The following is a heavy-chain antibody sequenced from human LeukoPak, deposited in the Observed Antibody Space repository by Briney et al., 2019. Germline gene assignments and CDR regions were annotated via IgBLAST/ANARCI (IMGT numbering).Heavy chain of an antibody. Sequence: SETLSLTCAVYGGSFSGYYWSWIRQPPGKGLEWIGEINHSGSTNYNPSLKSRVTISVDTSKNQFSLKLSSVTAADTAVYYRARLVGTYYYDSSGYYGAFDIWGQGTMVTVSS. J-gene: IGHJ3*02. V-gene: IGHV4-34*01. D-gene: IGHD3-22*01. CDR3: ARLVGTYYYDSSGYYGAFDI. CDR1: GGSFSGYY. CDR2: INHSGST.